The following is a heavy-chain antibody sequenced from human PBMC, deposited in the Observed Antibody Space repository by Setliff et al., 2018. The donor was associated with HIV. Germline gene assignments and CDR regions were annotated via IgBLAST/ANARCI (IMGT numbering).Heavy chain of an antibody. CDR1: GGSFXXXX. CDR2: IIHSGST. Sequence: PSETLSLTCAVYGGSFXXXXWRWIRQPPGKGLECIGEIIHSGSTNYNPSLKSRVTISVDTSKNQFSLKLSSVTAADTAVYYCARRSGWSEDYWGQGTLVTVSS. J-gene: IGHJ4*02. D-gene: IGHD6-19*01. CDR3: ARRSGWSEDY. V-gene: IGHV4-34*12.